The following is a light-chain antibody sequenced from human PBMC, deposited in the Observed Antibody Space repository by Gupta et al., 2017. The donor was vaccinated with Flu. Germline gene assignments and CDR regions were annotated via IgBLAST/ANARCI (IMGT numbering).Light chain of an antibody. CDR1: QSISTW. J-gene: IGKJ3*01. V-gene: IGKV1-5*03. CDR2: KTS. Sequence: DIQMTQSPSTLSASVGDRVTITCRASQSISTWLAWYQQKAGQAPKLLIYKTSTLESGVPSRFSGSGSETEFTLTISSLQPDDFATYYCQQYNGSSTFGPGTKVDLK. CDR3: QQYNGSST.